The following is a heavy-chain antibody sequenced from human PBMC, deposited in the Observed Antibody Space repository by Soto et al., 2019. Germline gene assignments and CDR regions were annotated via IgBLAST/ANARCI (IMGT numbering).Heavy chain of an antibody. Sequence: QVQLVESGGGVVQPGRSLRLSCAASGFTFSSYGMHWVRQAPGKGLEWVAVISYDGSNKYYADSVKVRFTISRDNSKNTLYLQMNSLRAEDTAVYYCAKGTGIAAAGTSDYWGQETLVTVSS. CDR3: AKGTGIAAAGTSDY. V-gene: IGHV3-30*18. J-gene: IGHJ4*02. CDR1: GFTFSSYG. D-gene: IGHD6-13*01. CDR2: ISYDGSNK.